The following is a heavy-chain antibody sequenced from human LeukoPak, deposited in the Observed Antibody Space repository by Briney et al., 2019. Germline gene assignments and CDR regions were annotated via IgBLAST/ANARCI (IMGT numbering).Heavy chain of an antibody. D-gene: IGHD2-21*02. V-gene: IGHV1-69*05. CDR3: ASEVVTAIRRGYNWFDP. J-gene: IGHJ5*02. Sequence: SVKVSCKASGGTFSSYAISWVRQAPGHGLEWMGWIIPIFGTANYAQKFQGRVTITTDESTSTAYMELSSLRSEDTAVYYCASEVVTAIRRGYNWFDPWGQGTLVTVSS. CDR2: IIPIFGTA. CDR1: GGTFSSYA.